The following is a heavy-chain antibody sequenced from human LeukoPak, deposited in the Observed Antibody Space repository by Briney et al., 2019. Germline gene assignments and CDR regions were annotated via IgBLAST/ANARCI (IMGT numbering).Heavy chain of an antibody. Sequence: KASETLSLTCTVSGGSISSYYWSWIRQPPGKGLEWIGYIYYSASTNYNPSLKSRVTISVDTSKNQFSLKLSSVTAADTAVYYCARNYYDSSGQGWFDPWGQGTLVTVSS. J-gene: IGHJ5*02. CDR1: GGSISSYY. V-gene: IGHV4-59*08. CDR3: ARNYYDSSGQGWFDP. D-gene: IGHD3-22*01. CDR2: IYYSAST.